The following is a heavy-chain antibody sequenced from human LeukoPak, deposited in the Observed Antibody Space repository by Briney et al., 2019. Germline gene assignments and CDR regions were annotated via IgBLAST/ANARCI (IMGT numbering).Heavy chain of an antibody. CDR2: FRNRVYGGST. Sequence: GGSLRLSCTTSGFTFGDYAMSWFRQAPGKGLEWVAFFRNRVYGGSTEYAASVKGRFTISRDDSKSIAYLQMNSLKIEDTAIYYCTRDRRAQSSGWYVPDFDCWGQGTLVTVSS. D-gene: IGHD6-19*01. J-gene: IGHJ4*02. CDR3: TRDRRAQSSGWYVPDFDC. V-gene: IGHV3-49*03. CDR1: GFTFGDYA.